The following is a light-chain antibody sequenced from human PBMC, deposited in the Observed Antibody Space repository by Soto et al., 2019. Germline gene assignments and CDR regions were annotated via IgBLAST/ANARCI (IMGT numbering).Light chain of an antibody. CDR1: SSDVGSYNY. J-gene: IGLJ2*01. V-gene: IGLV2-14*01. CDR2: EVA. CDR3: SSYTTTNTVV. Sequence: QSALTQPASVSGSPGQSITISCTGTSSDVGSYNYVSWYQHHPGKAPKVIIYEVANRPSEISNRFSGSKSGNMAYLTISGLQAEDEADYYCSSYTTTNTVVFAGGTQLTVL.